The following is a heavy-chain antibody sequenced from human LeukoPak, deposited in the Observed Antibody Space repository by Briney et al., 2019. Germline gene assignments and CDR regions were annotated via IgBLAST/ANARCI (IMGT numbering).Heavy chain of an antibody. V-gene: IGHV3-49*04. CDR2: IRSKAYGGTT. Sequence: GGSLRLSCTASGFTFGDYAMSWVRQAPGKGLEWVGFIRSKAYGGTTEYAASVKGRFTISRDDSKSIAYLQMNSLKTEDTAVYYCTREDLYCSGGSCHDNFGYWGQGTLVTVSS. J-gene: IGHJ4*02. CDR1: GFTFGDYA. CDR3: TREDLYCSGGSCHDNFGY. D-gene: IGHD2-15*01.